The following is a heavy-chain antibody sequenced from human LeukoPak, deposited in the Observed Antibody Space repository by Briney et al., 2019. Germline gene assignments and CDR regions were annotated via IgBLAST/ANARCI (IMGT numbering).Heavy chain of an antibody. V-gene: IGHV3-23*01. D-gene: IGHD4-23*01. CDR1: GFTFRSYA. Sequence: GGSLRLSCEASGFTFRSYAMNWVRQAPGKGLEWVSVISGSGDGTHYADSVKGRFTISRDNSKNTLYLQMNSLRLEDTAVYSCAKAPGFTVVTSFDWWGQGTLVTVSS. CDR3: AKAPGFTVVTSFDW. J-gene: IGHJ4*02. CDR2: ISGSGDGT.